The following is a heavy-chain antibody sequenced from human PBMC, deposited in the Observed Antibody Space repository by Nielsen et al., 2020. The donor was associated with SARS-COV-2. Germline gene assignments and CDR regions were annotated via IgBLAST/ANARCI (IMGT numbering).Heavy chain of an antibody. J-gene: IGHJ6*02. D-gene: IGHD3-10*01. Sequence: SARLQVSCSGWCGPISGYYGSWIRQPPGKGLEWIGYIYYSGSTYYNPSLKSRVTISVDTSKNQFSLKLSSVTAADTAVYYCAGHYGSGSYYYYYYYYGMDVWGQGTTVTVSS. V-gene: IGHV4-59*08. CDR2: IYYSGST. CDR1: CGPISGYY. CDR3: AGHYGSGSYYYYYYYYGMDV.